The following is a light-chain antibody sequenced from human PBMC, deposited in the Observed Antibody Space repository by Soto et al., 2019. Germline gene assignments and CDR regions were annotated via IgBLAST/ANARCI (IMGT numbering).Light chain of an antibody. V-gene: IGKV1-12*01. CDR2: AAS. CDR3: QQYYSYPET. Sequence: DIHLTQSPSSVSASIGDRVTITSRASQGISSWLAWYQQKPGKAPKLLIYAASTLQSGVPSRFSGSGSGTDFTLTISCLQSEDFATYYCQQYYSYPETFGPGTKVDIK. CDR1: QGISSW. J-gene: IGKJ3*01.